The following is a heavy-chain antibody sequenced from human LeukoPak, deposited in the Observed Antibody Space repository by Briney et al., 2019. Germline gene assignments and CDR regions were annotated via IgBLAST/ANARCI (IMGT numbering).Heavy chain of an antibody. CDR2: INPNSGGT. CDR1: GYTFTGYY. Sequence: ASVKVSCKASGYTFTGYYMHWVRQAPGQGLEWMGWINPNSGGTNYAQKFQGWVTMTRDTSISTAYMELSRLRSDDTVVYYCAREEWVFGGGGSCYDYWGQGTLVTVSS. V-gene: IGHV1-2*04. J-gene: IGHJ4*02. CDR3: AREEWVFGGGGSCYDY. D-gene: IGHD2-15*01.